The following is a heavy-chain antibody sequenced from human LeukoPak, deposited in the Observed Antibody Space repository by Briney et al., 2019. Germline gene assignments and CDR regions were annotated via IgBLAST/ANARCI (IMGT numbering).Heavy chain of an antibody. CDR2: IYHSGST. Sequence: SETLSLTCTVSGYSISSGYYWGWIRQPPGKGLEWIGSIYHSGSTYYNPSLKSRVTISVDTSKNQFSLKLSSVTAADTAVYYCARGYCSSTSCYARDNWFDPWGQGTLVTVSS. CDR1: GYSISSGYY. D-gene: IGHD2-2*01. J-gene: IGHJ5*02. V-gene: IGHV4-38-2*02. CDR3: ARGYCSSTSCYARDNWFDP.